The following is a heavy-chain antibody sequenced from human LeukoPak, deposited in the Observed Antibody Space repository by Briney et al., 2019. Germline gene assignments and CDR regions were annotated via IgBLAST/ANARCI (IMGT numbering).Heavy chain of an antibody. CDR3: ARDRGQWLVPFDY. V-gene: IGHV1-2*06. Sequence: ASVKVSCKASGYTFTGYYMHWVRQAPGQGLEWVGRINPNSGGTNYAQKFQGRVTRTRETSISTAYMELSRLRSDDTAVYYCARDRGQWLVPFDYWGQGTLVTVSS. D-gene: IGHD6-19*01. J-gene: IGHJ4*02. CDR2: INPNSGGT. CDR1: GYTFTGYY.